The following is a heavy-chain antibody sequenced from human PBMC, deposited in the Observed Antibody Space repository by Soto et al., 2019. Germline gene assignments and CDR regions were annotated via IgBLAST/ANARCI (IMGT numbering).Heavy chain of an antibody. CDR2: IYYSGST. CDR1: GGSISSSSYY. V-gene: IGHV4-39*01. J-gene: IGHJ5*02. D-gene: IGHD3-3*01. Sequence: PSETLSLTCTVSGGSISSSSYYWGWIRQPPGKGLEWIGSIYYSGSTYYNPSLKSRVTISVDTSKNQFSLKLSSVTAADTAVYYCARHGDVLRFLGFDPWGQGTLVTVSS. CDR3: ARHGDVLRFLGFDP.